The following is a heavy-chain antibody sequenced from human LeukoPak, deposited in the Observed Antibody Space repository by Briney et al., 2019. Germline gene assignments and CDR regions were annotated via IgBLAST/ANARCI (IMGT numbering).Heavy chain of an antibody. J-gene: IGHJ4*02. V-gene: IGHV3-23*01. CDR1: GFTFNSYA. Sequence: GGSLRLSCAASGFTFNSYAMSWVRQAPGKGLEWVSAISGSGGSTYYADSVKGRFTISRDNSKNTLYLQMNSLRAEDTAVYYCARASWGPAVPFVDLWGQGTLVTVSS. CDR2: ISGSGGST. CDR3: ARASWGPAVPFVDL. D-gene: IGHD2-2*01.